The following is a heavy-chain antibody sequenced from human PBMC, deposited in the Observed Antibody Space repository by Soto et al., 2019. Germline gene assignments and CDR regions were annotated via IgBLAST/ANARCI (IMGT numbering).Heavy chain of an antibody. CDR3: ARDVEYSSPLGMDV. CDR2: IYYSGST. J-gene: IGHJ6*02. D-gene: IGHD6-6*01. CDR1: GGSISSGDYY. Sequence: LSLTCTVSGGSISSGDYYWCWIRQPPGKGLEWIGYIYYSGSTYYNPSLKSRVTISVDTSKNQFSLKLSSVTAADTAVYYCARDVEYSSPLGMDVWGQGTTVTVSS. V-gene: IGHV4-30-4*01.